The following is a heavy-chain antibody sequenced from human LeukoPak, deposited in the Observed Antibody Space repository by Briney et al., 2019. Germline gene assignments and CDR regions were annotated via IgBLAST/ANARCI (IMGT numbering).Heavy chain of an antibody. D-gene: IGHD2-15*01. V-gene: IGHV4-39*01. CDR2: MFYSGST. CDR3: AKRNTEVPDTLPLNDFDV. Sequence: SETLSLTCSVSGGSLRTPSHYGDCIRRSPGKRLEWLGSMFYSGSTYFNRAVRSRVTISGDTSTNQLSLSLTTLTAADTAVYYCAKRNTEVPDTLPLNDFDVWGQGAMVIVSS. J-gene: IGHJ3*01. CDR1: GGSLRTPSHY.